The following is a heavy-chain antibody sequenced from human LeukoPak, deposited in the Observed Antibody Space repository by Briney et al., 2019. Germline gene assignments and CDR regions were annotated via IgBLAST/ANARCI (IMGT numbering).Heavy chain of an antibody. J-gene: IGHJ4*02. CDR3: AKEYYYGSGYFDH. V-gene: IGHV3-11*01. Sequence: GGSLRLSCAASGFTFSDYYMSWIRQAPGKGLEWVSYISSSGSTIYYADSVKGRFTISRDNAKNSLYLQMNSLRAEDTALYYCAKEYYYGSGYFDHWGQGTLVSVSS. D-gene: IGHD3-10*01. CDR1: GFTFSDYY. CDR2: ISSSGSTI.